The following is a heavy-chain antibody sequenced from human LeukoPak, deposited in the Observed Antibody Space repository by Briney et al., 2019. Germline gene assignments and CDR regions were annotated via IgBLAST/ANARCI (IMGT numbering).Heavy chain of an antibody. CDR1: GFTSNCCA. J-gene: IGHJ4*02. CDR3: ASGGTPDY. D-gene: IGHD3-16*01. CDR2: ISGSGGST. Sequence: GGSLRLSCTASGFTSNCCAMSWVRQAPGKGLEWVSSISGSGGSTYYADSVKGRFTISRGNSRNTLYLQMNSLRAEDTAVYYCASGGTPDYWGQGTLVTVSS. V-gene: IGHV3-23*01.